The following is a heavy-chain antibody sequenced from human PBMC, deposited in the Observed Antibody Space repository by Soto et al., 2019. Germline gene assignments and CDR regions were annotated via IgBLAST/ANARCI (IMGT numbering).Heavy chain of an antibody. CDR3: AKDMVPADMRYYYYGMDV. CDR1: GFTFDDYA. V-gene: IGHV3-43D*04. D-gene: IGHD2-2*01. Sequence: GGSLRLSCAASGFTFDDYAMHWVRQAPGKGLEWVSLISWDGGSTYYADSVKGRFTISRDNSKNSLYLQMNSLRAEDTALYYCAKDMVPADMRYYYYGMDVWGQGTTVTVSS. J-gene: IGHJ6*02. CDR2: ISWDGGST.